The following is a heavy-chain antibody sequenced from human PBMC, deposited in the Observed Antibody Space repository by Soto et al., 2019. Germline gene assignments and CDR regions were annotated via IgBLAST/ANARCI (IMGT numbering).Heavy chain of an antibody. CDR1: GYTFTSHY. Sequence: QVQLVQSGAEVKKPGASVKVSCKASGYTFTSHYMHWVRQAPGQGLEWMGIINPSGGSTDYAQKFQGRVTMNRDTATSTVYMELSSLRSEDTAVYYCASESGSYSVNYWGQGTLVTVSS. D-gene: IGHD1-26*01. CDR2: INPSGGST. J-gene: IGHJ4*02. CDR3: ASESGSYSVNY. V-gene: IGHV1-46*03.